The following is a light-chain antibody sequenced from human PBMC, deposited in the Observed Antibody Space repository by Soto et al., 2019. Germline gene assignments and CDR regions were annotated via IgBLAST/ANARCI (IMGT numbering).Light chain of an antibody. CDR3: CSYAGSYTRYV. CDR2: DVS. J-gene: IGLJ1*01. Sequence: QSSLTQPRSVSGSPGQSVTISCTGTSSDVGGYNYVSWYQQQPGKASKLMIYDVSKRPSGVPDRFSGSKSGNTASLTISGLQAEDEADYYCCSYAGSYTRYVFGTGTKLTVL. CDR1: SSDVGGYNY. V-gene: IGLV2-11*01.